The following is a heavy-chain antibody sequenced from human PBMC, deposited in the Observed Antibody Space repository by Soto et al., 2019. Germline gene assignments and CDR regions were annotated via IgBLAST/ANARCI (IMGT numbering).Heavy chain of an antibody. CDR1: RGSVSSGSFY. Sequence: SETLSLTCTVSRGSVSSGSFYWSWLPQPPGKGLEGIGYISNSGNVNHNPSLKSRVTISVDTSKNHFSLKVSSVTAADTALCYCARWGPGDYEAVEIWGQGTMVTVSS. D-gene: IGHD4-17*01. CDR2: ISNSGNV. V-gene: IGHV4-61*03. J-gene: IGHJ3*02. CDR3: ARWGPGDYEAVEI.